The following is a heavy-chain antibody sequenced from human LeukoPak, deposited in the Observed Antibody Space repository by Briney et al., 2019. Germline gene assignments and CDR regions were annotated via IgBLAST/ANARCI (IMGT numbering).Heavy chain of an antibody. CDR1: GYTFRSYW. CDR2: INSEGTST. J-gene: IGHJ6*04. Sequence: GGSLRLSCAASGYTFRSYWMHWVRQAPGKGLVWVSRINSEGTSTSYADSVKGLFTISRDNAKNTLYLQRNSLRVEATAVYYCAREEVRRGIVSTDYGMDVWGKGTTVTVSS. D-gene: IGHD3-10*01. V-gene: IGHV3-74*01. CDR3: AREEVRRGIVSTDYGMDV.